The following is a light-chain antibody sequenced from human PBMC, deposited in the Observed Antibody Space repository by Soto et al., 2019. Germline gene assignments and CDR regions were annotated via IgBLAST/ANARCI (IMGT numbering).Light chain of an antibody. CDR2: EVS. Sequence: DIVLTQTPLSLSVTPGQPASISCNSSQGLLDSDGRTHLYWYVQKTGQPPQALIYEVSKRSSGVPDRFSGSGSGTHFTLTMSRVQAEDAGIYYCMQSLHLNTFGGGTKVEIK. CDR3: MQSLHLNT. CDR1: QGLLDSDGRTH. J-gene: IGKJ4*01. V-gene: IGKV2D-29*01.